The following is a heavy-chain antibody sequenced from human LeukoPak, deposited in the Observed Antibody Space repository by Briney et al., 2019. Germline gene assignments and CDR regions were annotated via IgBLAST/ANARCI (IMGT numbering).Heavy chain of an antibody. J-gene: IGHJ4*02. Sequence: PGGSLRLSCAASGFTVSRNYMSWVRQAPGKGLEWVSVIYSADSAYYADSVRGRFTISRDNSKNTLYLQMNSLRADDTAVYYCASGSFYGGVAFDYWGQGTLVTVSS. V-gene: IGHV3-53*01. CDR3: ASGSFYGGVAFDY. CDR1: GFTVSRNY. D-gene: IGHD4-23*01. CDR2: IYSADSA.